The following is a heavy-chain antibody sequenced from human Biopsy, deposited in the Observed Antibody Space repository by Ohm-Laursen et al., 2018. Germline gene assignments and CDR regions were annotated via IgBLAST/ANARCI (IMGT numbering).Heavy chain of an antibody. CDR3: ARDSLVGGLS. CDR1: GFTFRSYA. D-gene: IGHD2-8*02. CDR2: INQGGSEN. V-gene: IGHV3-7*01. J-gene: IGHJ5*02. Sequence: SLRLSCAASGFTFRSYAMSWVRQAPGKGLEWVANINQGGSENYYVESVKGRFTISRDNAKNSLYLQMNSLRAEDTAVYYCARDSLVGGLSWGQGTLVTVSS.